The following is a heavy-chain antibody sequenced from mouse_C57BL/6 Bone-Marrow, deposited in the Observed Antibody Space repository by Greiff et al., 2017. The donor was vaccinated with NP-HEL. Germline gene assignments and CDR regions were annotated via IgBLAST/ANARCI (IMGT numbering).Heavy chain of an antibody. J-gene: IGHJ2*01. CDR2: IRNKANNHAT. V-gene: IGHV6-6*01. CDR3: TRAVVAPGYFDY. Sequence: EVQRVESGGGLVQPGGSMKLSCAASGFTFSDAWMDWVRQSPEKGLEWVAEIRNKANNHATYYAESVKGRFTISRDDSKSSVYLQMNSLRAEDTGIYYCTRAVVAPGYFDYWGQGTTLTVSS. CDR1: GFTFSDAW. D-gene: IGHD1-1*01.